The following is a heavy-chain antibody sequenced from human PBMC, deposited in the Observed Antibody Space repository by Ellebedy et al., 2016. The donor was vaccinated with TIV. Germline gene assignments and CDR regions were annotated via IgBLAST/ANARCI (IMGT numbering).Heavy chain of an antibody. V-gene: IGHV4-4*07. Sequence: MPSETLSLTCTVSGGSIRGYSWSWIRQPAGKGLEWIGRFYSSGSTNYNPSLKGRVTMSVDTSKNQFSLKLSSVTAADTAVYYCARDLTDFGETYYFDYWGQGTLVTVSS. CDR2: FYSSGST. J-gene: IGHJ4*02. CDR3: ARDLTDFGETYYFDY. D-gene: IGHD4-17*01. CDR1: GGSIRGYS.